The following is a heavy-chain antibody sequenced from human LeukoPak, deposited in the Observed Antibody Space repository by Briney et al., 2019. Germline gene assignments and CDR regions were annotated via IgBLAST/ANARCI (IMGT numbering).Heavy chain of an antibody. V-gene: IGHV3-23*01. D-gene: IGHD5-18*01. Sequence: QPGGSLRLSCVASGFTFSSYGTTWVRQAPGKGPEWVSVISSSAGSTYYADSVKGRFTISRDNSKNTLYLQMNSLRAEDTAVYYYAKGSGRGYSYGLEYWGQGTLVTVSS. CDR3: AKGSGRGYSYGLEY. CDR1: GFTFSSYG. J-gene: IGHJ4*02. CDR2: ISSSAGST.